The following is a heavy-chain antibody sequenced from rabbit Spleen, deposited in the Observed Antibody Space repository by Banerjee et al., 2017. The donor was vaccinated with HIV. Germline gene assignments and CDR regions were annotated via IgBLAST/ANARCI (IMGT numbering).Heavy chain of an antibody. CDR2: IYGGSLVTT. V-gene: IGHV1S45*01. D-gene: IGHD1-1*01. J-gene: IGHJ4*01. CDR3: ARDLVAVIGWNFSL. CDR1: GFDFSHYG. Sequence: QEQLVESGGGLVQPGGSLKLSCKASGFDFSHYGVCWVRQAPGKGLQWIACIYGGSLVTTYYATWAKGRFTISKTSSTTVTLQMTSLTAADTATYFCARDLVAVIGWNFSLWGPGTLVTVS.